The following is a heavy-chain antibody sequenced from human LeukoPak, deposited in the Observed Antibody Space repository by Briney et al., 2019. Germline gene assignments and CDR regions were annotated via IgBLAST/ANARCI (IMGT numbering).Heavy chain of an antibody. J-gene: IGHJ4*02. D-gene: IGHD4-11*01. CDR2: INWNGGST. V-gene: IGHV3-20*04. CDR1: GFTFDDYG. Sequence: GGSLRLSCAAAGFTFDDYGMSWVRQAPGKGLEWVSGINWNGGSTGYADSVKGRFTISRDNAKNSLFLQVSSLRAEDTAVYYCTTSDINYRPFDNWGQGTLATVSS. CDR3: TTSDINYRPFDN.